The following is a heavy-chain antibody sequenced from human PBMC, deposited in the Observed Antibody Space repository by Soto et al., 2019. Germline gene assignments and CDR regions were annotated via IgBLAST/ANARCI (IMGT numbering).Heavy chain of an antibody. CDR2: IYYSGST. D-gene: IGHD3-10*01. V-gene: IGHV4-31*03. J-gene: IGHJ5*02. CDR1: GGSISSGGYY. Sequence: PSETLSLTCTVSGGSISSGGYYWSWIRQHPGKGLEWIGYIYYSGSTYYNPSLKSRVTISVDTSKNQSSLKLSSVTAADTAVYYCARGKFRANWFDPWGQGTLVTVSS. CDR3: ARGKFRANWFDP.